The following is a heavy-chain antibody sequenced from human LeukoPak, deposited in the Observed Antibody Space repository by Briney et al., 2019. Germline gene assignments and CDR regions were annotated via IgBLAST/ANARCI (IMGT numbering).Heavy chain of an antibody. CDR1: GFTFSSYS. D-gene: IGHD6-19*01. CDR3: ARRTVAGTPFAGAAFDI. J-gene: IGHJ3*02. Sequence: PGGSLRLSCAASGFTFSSYSMNWVRQAPGRGLEWVSSISSSSSYIYYADSVKGRFTISRDNAKTSLYLQMNSLRAEDTAVYYCARRTVAGTPFAGAAFDIWGQGTMVTVSS. V-gene: IGHV3-21*01. CDR2: ISSSSSYI.